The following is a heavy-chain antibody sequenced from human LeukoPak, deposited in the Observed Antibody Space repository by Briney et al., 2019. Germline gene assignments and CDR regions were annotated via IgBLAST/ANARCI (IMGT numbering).Heavy chain of an antibody. CDR2: IYYSGST. D-gene: IGHD4-17*01. CDR1: GGSISSGDYY. Sequence: PSETLSLTCTVSGGSISSGDYYWSRIRQPPGKGLEWTGYIYYSGSTYYNPSLKSRVTISVDTSKNQFSLKLSSVTAADTAVYYCASYGDLQYFQHWGQGTLVTVSS. J-gene: IGHJ1*01. CDR3: ASYGDLQYFQH. V-gene: IGHV4-30-4*08.